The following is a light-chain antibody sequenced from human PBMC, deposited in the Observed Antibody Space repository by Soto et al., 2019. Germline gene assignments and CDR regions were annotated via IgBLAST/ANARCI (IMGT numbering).Light chain of an antibody. CDR2: AAS. Sequence: DIQMTQSPRFLSASVGDRVTITCRASQNIRTYLTWYQQKPGKGPTVLIYAASTLQRGVPSSFSGSTTGTDFTLTITGLQPEDSATYYCQQTLSAPRTFGLGTKVEIK. J-gene: IGKJ1*01. CDR1: QNIRTY. CDR3: QQTLSAPRT. V-gene: IGKV1-39*01.